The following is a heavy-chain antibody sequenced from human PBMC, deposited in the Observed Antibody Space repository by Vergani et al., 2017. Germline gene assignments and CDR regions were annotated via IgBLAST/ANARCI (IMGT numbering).Heavy chain of an antibody. CDR1: GFTFNRYG. J-gene: IGHJ4*02. Sequence: QVRLVQSGGGVVQPGGSLRLSCVASGFTFNRYGMQWVRQAPGKGLEWVAYVLFDGSNEYYADSVKGRFIVSRDNSNDALYLQMNSLRTDDTAVYYCARDLAYCHEGSCALWGQGSVVTVSS. D-gene: IGHD2-15*01. CDR2: VLFDGSNE. CDR3: ARDLAYCHEGSCAL. V-gene: IGHV3-30*02.